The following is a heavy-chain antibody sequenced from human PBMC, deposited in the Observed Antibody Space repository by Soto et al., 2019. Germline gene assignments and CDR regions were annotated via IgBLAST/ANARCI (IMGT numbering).Heavy chain of an antibody. CDR1: GGSISSSSYY. CDR3: ATDSTRHQYYYYYYMDV. J-gene: IGHJ6*03. CDR2: IYYSGST. D-gene: IGHD3-3*01. Sequence: QLQLQESGPGLVKPSETLSLTCTVSGGSISSSSYYWGWIRQPPGKGLEWIGSIYYSGSTYYNPPLKTRVTISVDTSKNQFALKLSSVTAADTAVYYCATDSTRHQYYYYYYMDVWGKGTTVTVSS. V-gene: IGHV4-39*01.